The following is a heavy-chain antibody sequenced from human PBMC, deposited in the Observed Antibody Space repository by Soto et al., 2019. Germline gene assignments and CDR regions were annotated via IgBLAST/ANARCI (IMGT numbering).Heavy chain of an antibody. CDR2: IYYSGST. Sequence: KTSETLSLTCTVSGGSISSGGYYWSWIRQHPGKGLEWIGYIYYSGSTYYNPSLKSRVTISVDTSKNQFSLKLSSVTAADTAVYYCARDIGAAAGTVPLYGMDVWGQGTTVTVS. CDR1: GGSISSGGYY. D-gene: IGHD6-13*01. J-gene: IGHJ6*02. CDR3: ARDIGAAAGTVPLYGMDV. V-gene: IGHV4-31*03.